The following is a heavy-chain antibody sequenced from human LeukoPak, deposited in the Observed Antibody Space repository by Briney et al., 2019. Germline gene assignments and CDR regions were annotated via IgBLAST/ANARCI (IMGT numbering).Heavy chain of an antibody. D-gene: IGHD2-15*01. CDR2: IYDSGTT. Sequence: SETLSLTCSVSSGSISDSRYYWGWIRQPPGKGLEWIGSIYDSGTTHCNPSLKSRATISEDTSKNQFSLKLSSVTAADTGVYYCARQRLAGNQGRGWFDPWGQGTLVTVSS. J-gene: IGHJ5*02. V-gene: IGHV4-39*01. CDR3: ARQRLAGNQGRGWFDP. CDR1: SGSISDSRYY.